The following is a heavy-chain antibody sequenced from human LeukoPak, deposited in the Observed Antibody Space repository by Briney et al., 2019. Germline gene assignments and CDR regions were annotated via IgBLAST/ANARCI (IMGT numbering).Heavy chain of an antibody. CDR1: GFTFSSYA. V-gene: IGHV3-30-3*01. D-gene: IGHD3-16*02. CDR3: ARGLIWGSYRLYYFDY. Sequence: GRSLRLSCAASGFTFSSYAMHWVRQAPGEGLEWVAVISYDGSSKYYADSVKGRFTISRDNSKNTLYPQMNSLRAEDTAVYYCARGLIWGSYRLYYFDYWGQGTLVTVSS. CDR2: ISYDGSSK. J-gene: IGHJ4*02.